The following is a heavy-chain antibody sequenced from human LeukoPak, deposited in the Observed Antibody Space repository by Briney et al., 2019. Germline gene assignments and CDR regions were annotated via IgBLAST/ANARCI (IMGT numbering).Heavy chain of an antibody. CDR1: GGSISSYY. CDR3: ARHSYGVYYFDY. V-gene: IGHV4-59*08. J-gene: IGHJ4*02. CDR2: IYYSGST. D-gene: IGHD5-18*01. Sequence: SETLSLTCTVSGGSISSYYWSWIRQPPGKGLEWIGYIYYSGSTNYNPSLKSRVTILVDTSKNQFSLKLSSVTAADTAVYYCARHSYGVYYFDYWGQGTLVTVSS.